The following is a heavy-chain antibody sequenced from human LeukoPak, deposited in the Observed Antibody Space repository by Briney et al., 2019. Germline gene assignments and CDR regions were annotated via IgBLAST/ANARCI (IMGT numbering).Heavy chain of an antibody. CDR2: ISAYNGNT. CDR1: GYTFTSYG. D-gene: IGHD2-15*01. CDR3: ARASYCSGSSCFSDAFDI. Sequence: GASVKVSCKASGYTFTSYGISWVRQAPGQGLEWMGWISAYNGNTNYAQKLQGRVTMTTDTSTSTAYMELRSLRSDDTAVYYCARASYCSGSSCFSDAFDIWGQGTMVTVSS. V-gene: IGHV1-18*01. J-gene: IGHJ3*02.